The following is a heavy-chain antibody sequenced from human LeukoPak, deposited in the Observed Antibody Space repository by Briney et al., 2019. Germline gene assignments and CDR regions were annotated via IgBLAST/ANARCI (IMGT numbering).Heavy chain of an antibody. CDR2: ISGSGGST. CDR1: GFYFRNAW. CDR3: AKVLKEDAVAANPWFDP. Sequence: GGSLRLSCAASGFYFRNAWMDWVRQAPGKGLEWVSAISGSGGSTYYADSVKGRFTISRDNSKNTLYLQMNSLRAEDTAVYYCAKVLKEDAVAANPWFDPWGQGTLVTVSS. V-gene: IGHV3-23*01. D-gene: IGHD6-19*01. J-gene: IGHJ5*02.